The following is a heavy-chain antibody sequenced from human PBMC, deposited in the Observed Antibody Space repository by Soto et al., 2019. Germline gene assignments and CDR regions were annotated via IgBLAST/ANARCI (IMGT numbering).Heavy chain of an antibody. CDR1: GYTFTSYG. Sequence: AAVKVSCKNSGYTFTSYGISWVRQAPGQGLEWMGWISAYNGNTNYAQELQGRVTMTTDTSTSTAYMELRSLRSDDTAVYYCARDTALYYDSSGPGLLDPWGQGTLVTVS. J-gene: IGHJ5*02. V-gene: IGHV1-18*01. CDR3: ARDTALYYDSSGPGLLDP. CDR2: ISAYNGNT. D-gene: IGHD3-22*01.